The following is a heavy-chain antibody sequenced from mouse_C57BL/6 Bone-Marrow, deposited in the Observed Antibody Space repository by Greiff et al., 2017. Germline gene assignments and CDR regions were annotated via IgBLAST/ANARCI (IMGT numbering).Heavy chain of an antibody. CDR1: GFTFSDYY. V-gene: IGHV5-16*01. J-gene: IGHJ4*01. D-gene: IGHD1-1*01. Sequence: EVQLVESEGGLVQPGSSMKLSCTASGFTFSDYYMAWVRQVPEKGLEWVANINYDGSSTYYLDSLKSRFIISRDNAKNILYLQMSSLKSEDTATYYGARDYYGSSYDYYAMDYWGQGTSVTVSS. CDR2: INYDGSST. CDR3: ARDYYGSSYDYYAMDY.